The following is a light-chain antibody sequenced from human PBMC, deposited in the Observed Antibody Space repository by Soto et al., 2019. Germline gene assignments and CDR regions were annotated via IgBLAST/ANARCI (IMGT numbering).Light chain of an antibody. J-gene: IGLJ1*01. CDR1: SSDVGGYNY. Sequence: QSVLTQPASVSGSPGQSITISCTGTSSDVGGYNYVSWYQQHPGKAPKLMIYEVSNRPSGVSNRFSGCKSGNTASLTISGLQAEDEADYYCSSYTSSSRYVFGTGTKLAVL. V-gene: IGLV2-14*01. CDR3: SSYTSSSRYV. CDR2: EVS.